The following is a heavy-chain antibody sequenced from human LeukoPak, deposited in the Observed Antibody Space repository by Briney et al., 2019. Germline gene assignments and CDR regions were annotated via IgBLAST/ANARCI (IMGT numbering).Heavy chain of an antibody. CDR3: ARGFRLRLDY. CDR2: ISSSGRTI. CDR1: GFTFDDYA. Sequence: GGSLRLSCAASGFTFDDYAMHWVRQAPGKGLEWVSYISSSGRTIYYAGSMKGRFTISRDNAQNSLYLHMNSLRAEDTAVYYCARGFRLRLDYWGQGTLVTVSS. V-gene: IGHV3-48*03. D-gene: IGHD4-17*01. J-gene: IGHJ4*02.